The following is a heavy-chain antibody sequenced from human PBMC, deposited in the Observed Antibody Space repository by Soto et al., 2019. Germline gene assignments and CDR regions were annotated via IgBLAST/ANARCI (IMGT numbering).Heavy chain of an antibody. J-gene: IGHJ6*04. D-gene: IGHD3-3*01. V-gene: IGHV3-23*01. CDR3: AKGRFLEWLPPPDV. Sequence: GGSLRLSCAASGFTFSSYAMSWVRQAPGKGLEWVSAISGSGGSTYYADSVKGQFTISRDNSKNTLYLQMNSLRAEDTAVYYCAKGRFLEWLPPPDVWGKGTTVTVSS. CDR2: ISGSGGST. CDR1: GFTFSSYA.